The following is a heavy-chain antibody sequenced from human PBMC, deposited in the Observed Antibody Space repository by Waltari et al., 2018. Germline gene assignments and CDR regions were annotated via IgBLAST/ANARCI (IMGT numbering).Heavy chain of an antibody. CDR1: GYTFTGYY. J-gene: IGHJ3*02. CDR3: AITNQDPHSRYDTDDALDI. Sequence: QVQLVQHGAEVKKPGASVKVSCKASGYTFTGYYMHWVRQAPGQGLEWMRRINPDCGGTKYARKLQGRVTMITEPRISTAHMELSRLRSNDTAVYYCAITNQDPHSRYDTDDALDIWRHSTIVTVA. CDR2: INPDCGGT. V-gene: IGHV1-2*06. D-gene: IGHD5-12*01.